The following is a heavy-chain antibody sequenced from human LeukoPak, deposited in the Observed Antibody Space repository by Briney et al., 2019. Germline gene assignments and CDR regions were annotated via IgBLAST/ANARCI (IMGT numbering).Heavy chain of an antibody. CDR1: GGSISSSSYY. D-gene: IGHD1-14*01. J-gene: IGHJ4*02. V-gene: IGHV4-39*01. CDR3: ARFKNRGDYFDY. Sequence: SETLSLTCTVSGGSISSSSYYWGWIRQPPGKGLEWIGSIYYSGSTYYNPSLKSRVTISVDTSKNQFSLKLSSVTAADTAVYYCARFKNRGDYFDYWGQGTLVTVSS. CDR2: IYYSGST.